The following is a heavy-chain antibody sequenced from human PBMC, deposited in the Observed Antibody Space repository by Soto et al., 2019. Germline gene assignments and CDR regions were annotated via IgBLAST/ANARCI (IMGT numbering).Heavy chain of an antibody. J-gene: IGHJ4*02. CDR1: GFTFSSYS. CDR2: ISSSSSYI. Sequence: PGGSLRLSCAASGFTFSSYSMNWVRQAPGKGLEWVSSISSSSSYIYYADSVKGRFTISRDNAKNSLYLQMNSLRAEDTAVYYCARDLHCSSTSCYAGRTLDYWGQGTLVTVSS. D-gene: IGHD2-2*01. CDR3: ARDLHCSSTSCYAGRTLDY. V-gene: IGHV3-21*01.